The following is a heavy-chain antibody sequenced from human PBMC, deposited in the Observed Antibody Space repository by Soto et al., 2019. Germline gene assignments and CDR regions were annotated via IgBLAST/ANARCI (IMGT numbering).Heavy chain of an antibody. CDR1: GFTFSSYA. CDR2: ISGSGGST. J-gene: IGHJ5*02. CDR3: AKDLYCSGGSCYSGGGGNNWFDP. D-gene: IGHD2-15*01. Sequence: EVQLLESGGGLVQPGGSLRLSCAASGFTFSSYAMSWVRQAPGKGLEWVSAISGSGGSTYYADSVKGRFTISRDNSKNTLYLQMNSLRAEDTAVYYCAKDLYCSGGSCYSGGGGNNWFDPWGQGTLVTVSS. V-gene: IGHV3-23*01.